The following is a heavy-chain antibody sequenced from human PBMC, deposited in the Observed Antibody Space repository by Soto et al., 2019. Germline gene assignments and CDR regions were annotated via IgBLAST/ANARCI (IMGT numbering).Heavy chain of an antibody. CDR1: GFNFSDHW. CDR2: ITSDGKSK. Sequence: GSLVLACAASGFNFSDHWMHWVRQRPAEGLVWVSRITSDGKSKAYVESVKGRFAISRDNAKNTLYLQMNGLTAEDTAVYYCARESGDWPLNWFDPWGQGTLVTVYS. V-gene: IGHV3-74*01. J-gene: IGHJ5*02. D-gene: IGHD2-21*02. CDR3: ARESGDWPLNWFDP.